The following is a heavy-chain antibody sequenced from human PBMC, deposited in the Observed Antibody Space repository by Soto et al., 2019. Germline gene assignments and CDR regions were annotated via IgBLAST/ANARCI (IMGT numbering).Heavy chain of an antibody. CDR3: ARHYDILTGYYWAWFDP. CDR2: INAGNGNT. V-gene: IGHV1-3*01. D-gene: IGHD3-9*01. Sequence: ASVKVSCKASGYTFTSYAMHWVRQAPGQRLEWMGWINAGNGNTKYSQKFQGRVTITRDTSASTAYMDLSSLRSEDTAVYYCARHYDILTGYYWAWFDPWGQGTLVTVSS. CDR1: GYTFTSYA. J-gene: IGHJ5*02.